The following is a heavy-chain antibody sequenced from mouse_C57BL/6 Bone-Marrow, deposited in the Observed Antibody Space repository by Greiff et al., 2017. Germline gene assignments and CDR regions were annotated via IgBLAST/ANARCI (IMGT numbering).Heavy chain of an antibody. CDR2: MHPNGGSP. D-gene: IGHD2-4*01. CDR1: GYTFTNYW. Sequence: VQLQQPGAELVKPGASVKLSCKASGYTFTNYWMHWVKQRPGQGLEWIGMMHPNGGSPDYNEKFKSEATLSVDKSSRTAYMELSSLTSEDSAVYYEAGAYDYDGYTMDYWGQGTSVTVSA. V-gene: IGHV1-64*01. J-gene: IGHJ4*01. CDR3: AGAYDYDGYTMDY.